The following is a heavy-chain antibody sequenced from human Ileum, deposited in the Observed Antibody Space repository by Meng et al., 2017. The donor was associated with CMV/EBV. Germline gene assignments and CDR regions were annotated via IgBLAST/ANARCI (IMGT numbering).Heavy chain of an antibody. D-gene: IGHD3-10*01. CDR3: ARGPGGRFDD. CDR1: EDSVSSNNTA. Sequence: LRLSCAISEDSVSSNNTAWNRIRQSPSRGLEWMGRTYYRSKWYNDYAVSVKSRITINPDTSKNQFSLQPNSVTPEDTAVYYCARGPGGRFDDWGQGTLVTVAS. V-gene: IGHV6-1*01. CDR2: TYYRSKWYN. J-gene: IGHJ4*03.